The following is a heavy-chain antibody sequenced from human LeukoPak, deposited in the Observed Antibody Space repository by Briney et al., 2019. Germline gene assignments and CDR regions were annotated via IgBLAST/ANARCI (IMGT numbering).Heavy chain of an antibody. V-gene: IGHV1-18*01. CDR3: ARGYYDILTGYYNVLDFDY. D-gene: IGHD3-9*01. J-gene: IGHJ4*02. CDR1: GYTFTSYG. Sequence: ASVKVSCKASGYTFTSYGISWVRQAPGQGLEWMGWISAYNGNTNYAQKLQGRVTMTTDTSTSTAYVELRSLRSDDTAVYYCARGYYDILTGYYNVLDFDYWGQGTLVTVSS. CDR2: ISAYNGNT.